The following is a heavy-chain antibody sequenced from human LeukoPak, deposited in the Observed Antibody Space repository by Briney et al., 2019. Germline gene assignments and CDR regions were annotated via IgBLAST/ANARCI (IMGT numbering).Heavy chain of an antibody. J-gene: IGHJ6*03. CDR1: GGSFSGYY. CDR3: ARGSRYSYGYVPINYYYYMDV. CDR2: INHSGST. Sequence: SETLSLTCAVYGGSFSGYYWSWIRQPPGKGLEWIGEINHSGSTNYNPSLKSRVTISVDTSKNQFSLKLSSVTAADTAVYYCARGSRYSYGYVPINYYYYMDVWGKGTTVTVSS. V-gene: IGHV4-34*01. D-gene: IGHD5-18*01.